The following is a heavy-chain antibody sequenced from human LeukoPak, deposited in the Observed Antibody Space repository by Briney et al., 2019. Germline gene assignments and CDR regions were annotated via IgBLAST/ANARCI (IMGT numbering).Heavy chain of an antibody. CDR3: ARDKVNVVVPAAIVFRYWYFDL. CDR1: GGSISSYY. J-gene: IGHJ2*01. D-gene: IGHD2-2*02. Sequence: SETLSLTCTVSGGSISSYYWSWIRQPAGKGLEWIGRIYTSGSTNYNPSLKSRVTMSVDTSRNQFSLKLSSVTAADTAVYYCARDKVNVVVPAAIVFRYWYFDLWGRGTLVTVSS. V-gene: IGHV4-4*07. CDR2: IYTSGST.